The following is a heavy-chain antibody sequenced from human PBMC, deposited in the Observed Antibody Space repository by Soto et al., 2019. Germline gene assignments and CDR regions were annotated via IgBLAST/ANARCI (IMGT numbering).Heavy chain of an antibody. CDR3: ERDAQPRFNWTPSMTDY. Sequence: EVQLVESGGGLVQPGGSLRLSCAASGFTFSSYSMNWVRQAPWKGLEWVSYISSSSSTIYYADSVKGRFTISRDNAKNSLYLPMNRLRAEDTAVYYCERDAQPRFNWTPSMTDYWVQGTLATVFS. CDR2: ISSSSSTI. V-gene: IGHV3-48*01. J-gene: IGHJ4*02. D-gene: IGHD1-20*01. CDR1: GFTFSSYS.